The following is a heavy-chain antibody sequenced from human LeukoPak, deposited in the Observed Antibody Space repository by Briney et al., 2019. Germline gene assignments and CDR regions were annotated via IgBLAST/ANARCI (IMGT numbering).Heavy chain of an antibody. CDR3: AKNLYCGGGSCYPSALGMDV. CDR2: ISGSGNRT. D-gene: IGHD2-15*01. V-gene: IGHV3-23*01. Sequence: GGSLRLSCGASGFNLSNAWVSWVRQAPGKGLEWVSSISGSGNRTYYADSVKGRFTISRDNSKNTLFLQMNSLRAEDTAVYYCAKNLYCGGGSCYPSALGMDVWGQGTTVTVSS. J-gene: IGHJ6*02. CDR1: GFNLSNAW.